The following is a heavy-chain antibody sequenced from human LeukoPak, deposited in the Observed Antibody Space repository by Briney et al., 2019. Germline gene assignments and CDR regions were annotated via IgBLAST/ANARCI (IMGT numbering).Heavy chain of an antibody. J-gene: IGHJ3*02. CDR3: ARDDCSSTSCWAFDI. CDR1: GFTFSSYS. CDR2: ISSSSSYI. V-gene: IGHV3-21*01. D-gene: IGHD2-2*01. Sequence: GGSLRLSCAASGFTFSSYSMNWVRQAPGKGLEWVSSISSSSSYIYYADSVKGRFTISRDNAKNSLYLQMNSLRAEDTAVYYCARDDCSSTSCWAFDIWGQGTMVTVSS.